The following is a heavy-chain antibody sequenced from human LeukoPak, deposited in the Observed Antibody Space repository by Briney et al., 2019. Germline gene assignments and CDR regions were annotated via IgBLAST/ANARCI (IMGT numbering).Heavy chain of an antibody. D-gene: IGHD3-9*01. CDR3: ARVKYFDWYYFDS. CDR2: IKQDGSEK. CDR1: GFTFSSYW. V-gene: IGHV3-7*05. J-gene: IGHJ4*02. Sequence: GGSLRLSCAASGFTFSSYWMSWVRQAPGKGLEWVANIKQDGSEKYYVDSVKGRFTISRDNAKNSLYLQMNSLRAEDTAIYYCARVKYFDWYYFDSWGQGTLVTVSS.